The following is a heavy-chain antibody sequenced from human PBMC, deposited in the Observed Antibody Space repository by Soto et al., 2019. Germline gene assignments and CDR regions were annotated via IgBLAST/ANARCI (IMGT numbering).Heavy chain of an antibody. J-gene: IGHJ5*02. CDR1: GFTFSSYE. Sequence: EVQLVESGGGLVQPGGSLRLSCAASGFTFSSYEMNWVRQAPGKGLEWVSYISSSGSTIYYADSVKGRFTISRDNAKNSLYLQMNSLRAEDTAVYYCARDEGYYDILTGYYNRGWFDPWGQGTLVTVSS. CDR3: ARDEGYYDILTGYYNRGWFDP. D-gene: IGHD3-9*01. CDR2: ISSSGSTI. V-gene: IGHV3-48*03.